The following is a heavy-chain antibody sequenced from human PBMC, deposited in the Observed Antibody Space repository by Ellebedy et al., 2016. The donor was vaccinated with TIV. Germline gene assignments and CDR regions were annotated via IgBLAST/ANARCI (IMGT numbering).Heavy chain of an antibody. V-gene: IGHV4-59*01. Sequence: MPSETLSLTCSVSGGSIGRYFWTWIRQSPEKGLAWIGYVFSSGYTNYNPSLESRVTLSIDTSKGQFSLRLPSLTAADTAVYYCARGYDNTGFYDCPYDHWGQGTLVTVSS. CDR1: GGSIGRYF. CDR2: VFSSGYT. D-gene: IGHD2-21*02. J-gene: IGHJ4*02. CDR3: ARGYDNTGFYDCPYDH.